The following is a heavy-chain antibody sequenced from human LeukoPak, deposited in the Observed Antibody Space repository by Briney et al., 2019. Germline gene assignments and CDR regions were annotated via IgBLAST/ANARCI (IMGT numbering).Heavy chain of an antibody. CDR3: ARKQGFGETSDYYYYGMDV. CDR1: GDSISSYY. Sequence: SETLSLTCTVSGDSISSYYWSWIRQPPGKGLEWIGYIYYSGSTNYNPSLKSRVTISVDTSKNQFSLKLSSVTAADTAVYYCARKQGFGETSDYYYYGMDVWGQGTTVTVSS. J-gene: IGHJ6*02. D-gene: IGHD3-10*01. V-gene: IGHV4-59*01. CDR2: IYYSGST.